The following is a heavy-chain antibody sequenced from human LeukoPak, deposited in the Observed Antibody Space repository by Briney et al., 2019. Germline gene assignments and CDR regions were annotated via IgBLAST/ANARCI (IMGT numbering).Heavy chain of an antibody. V-gene: IGHV3-64D*09. CDR1: GFTFSSYV. D-gene: IGHD2-8*01. Sequence: PGGSLRLSCSASGFTFSSYVMFWVRQAPGKGLEYVSSFSSIGGSTYYADSVKGRFTISRDNSKNTLYLQMISQRPEDTAVYYCVKEGNGAFDIWGQGTMVTVSS. CDR3: VKEGNGAFDI. J-gene: IGHJ3*02. CDR2: FSSIGGST.